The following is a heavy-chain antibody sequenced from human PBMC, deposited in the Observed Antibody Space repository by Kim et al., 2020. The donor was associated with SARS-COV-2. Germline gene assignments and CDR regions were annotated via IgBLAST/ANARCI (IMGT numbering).Heavy chain of an antibody. CDR3: ARARIYGEYYYYYGMDV. J-gene: IGHJ6*01. CDR1: GFTFSSYA. CDR2: ISSNGGST. Sequence: GGSLRLSCAASGFTFSSYAMHWVRQAPGKGLEYVSAISSNGGSTYYANTVKGRFTISRDNSKNTLYLQMGSLRAEDMAVYYCARARIYGEYYYYYGMDV. D-gene: IGHD4-17*01. V-gene: IGHV3-64*01.